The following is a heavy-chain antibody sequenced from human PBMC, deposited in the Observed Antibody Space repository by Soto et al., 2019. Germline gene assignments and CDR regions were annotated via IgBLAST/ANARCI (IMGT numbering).Heavy chain of an antibody. J-gene: IGHJ6*02. Sequence: PGESLKISCKGSGYSFAGYWITWVRQKPGKGLEWMGRIDPSDSQTYYSPSFQGQVTISADKSISTAYLQWSSLKASDTAMYYCARQGRDGFNDGMDVWGQGTTVTVSS. D-gene: IGHD2-15*01. CDR1: GYSFAGYW. CDR2: IDPSDSQT. V-gene: IGHV5-10-1*04. CDR3: ARQGRDGFNDGMDV.